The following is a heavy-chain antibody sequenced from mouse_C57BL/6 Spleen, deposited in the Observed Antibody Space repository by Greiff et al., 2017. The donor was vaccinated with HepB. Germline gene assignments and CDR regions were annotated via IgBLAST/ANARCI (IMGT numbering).Heavy chain of an antibody. V-gene: IGHV5-17*01. D-gene: IGHD2-3*01. CDR2: ISSGSSTI. CDR3: AREGVYDGYYVGYYFDY. CDR1: GFTFSDYG. Sequence: EVQVVESGGGLVKPGGSLKLSCAASGFTFSDYGMHWVRQAPEKGLEWVAYISSGSSTIYYADTVKGRFTISRDNAKNTLFLQMTSLRSEDTAMYYCAREGVYDGYYVGYYFDYWGQGTTLTVSS. J-gene: IGHJ2*01.